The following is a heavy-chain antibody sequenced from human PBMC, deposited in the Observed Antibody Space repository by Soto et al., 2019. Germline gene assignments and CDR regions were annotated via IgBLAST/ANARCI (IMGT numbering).Heavy chain of an antibody. V-gene: IGHV1-2*02. CDR2: INPNSGGT. Sequence: ASVKVSCKASGYTFTGYYMHWVRQAPGQGLEWMGWINPNSGGTNYAQKFQGRVTITRDTSASTAYMELSSLRSEDTAVYYCARRYSSSFDYWGQGTLVTVSS. D-gene: IGHD6-13*01. CDR1: GYTFTGYY. J-gene: IGHJ4*02. CDR3: ARRYSSSFDY.